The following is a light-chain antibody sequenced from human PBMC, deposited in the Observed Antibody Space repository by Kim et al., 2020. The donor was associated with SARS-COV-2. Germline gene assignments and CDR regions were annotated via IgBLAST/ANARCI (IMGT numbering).Light chain of an antibody. CDR2: AAS. J-gene: IGKJ2*01. CDR3: LQQNSYPRT. CDR1: QGISNY. V-gene: IGKV1-17*03. Sequence: SASRRHRVTLTCRASQGISNYLAWFQQKPGKVPKPLIYAASSLQSGVPSRFSDSGSETEFTLTLSSLQPEDFTTYYCLQQNSYPRTFGQGTKLEI.